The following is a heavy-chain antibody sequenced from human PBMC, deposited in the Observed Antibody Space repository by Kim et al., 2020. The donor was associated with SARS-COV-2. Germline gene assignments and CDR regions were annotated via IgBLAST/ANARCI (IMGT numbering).Heavy chain of an antibody. CDR2: IGTAGDT. V-gene: IGHV3-13*01. CDR1: GFTFILYA. Sequence: GGSLRLSCAASGFTFILYALPWVLQAPGNGLEWVSAIGTAGDTYYPGSVKGRFTISRENSKNSLYLQMNSLRAGDTAVYYCARGSSSDAFDIWGQGTMVTVSS. CDR3: ARGSSSDAFDI. J-gene: IGHJ3*02. D-gene: IGHD6-6*01.